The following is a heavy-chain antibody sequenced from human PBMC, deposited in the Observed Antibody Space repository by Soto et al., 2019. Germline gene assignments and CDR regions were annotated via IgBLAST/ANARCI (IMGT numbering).Heavy chain of an antibody. CDR2: ISAYNGNT. CDR3: ARDFRPENTMATLNWES. CDR1: GYSFSNYG. Sequence: QVQLVQSGAEAKKPGASVRVSCKAPGYSFSNYGISWVRQAPGQGLEWLGWISAYNGNTDFAQKVQGRVTMATDQSTTTAYMELRSLRSDDTAVYYYARDFRPENTMATLNWESLGQGTLVTVSS. D-gene: IGHD7-27*01. V-gene: IGHV1-18*01. J-gene: IGHJ5*02.